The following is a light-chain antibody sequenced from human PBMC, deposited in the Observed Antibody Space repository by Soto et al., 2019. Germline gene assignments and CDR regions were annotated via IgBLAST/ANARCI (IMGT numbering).Light chain of an antibody. CDR3: SSYTTIVARYWV. J-gene: IGLJ3*02. Sequence: QSALTQPASVSGSPGQSITISCTGTSSDVGGYNFVSWYQQHPGKAPKLMIYEVSNRPSGVSNRFSGSKSANTASLTISGLQPEDEADYYCSSYTTIVARYWVFGGGTKLTVL. V-gene: IGLV2-14*01. CDR2: EVS. CDR1: SSDVGGYNF.